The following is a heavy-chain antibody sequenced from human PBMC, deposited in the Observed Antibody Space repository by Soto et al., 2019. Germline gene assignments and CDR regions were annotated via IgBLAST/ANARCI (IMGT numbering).Heavy chain of an antibody. CDR2: ISSSGSTI. CDR1: GFTFSSYE. CDR3: ARDLKAVVNHIHYLHYGLDV. Sequence: GGSLRLSCAASGFTFSSYEMNWVRQAPGKGLEWVSYISSSGSTIYYADSVKGRFTISRDNAKNSLYLQMNNLRAEDTAVYYCARDLKAVVNHIHYLHYGLDVRGQAPTGTVCS. V-gene: IGHV3-48*03. D-gene: IGHD6-19*01. J-gene: IGHJ6*02.